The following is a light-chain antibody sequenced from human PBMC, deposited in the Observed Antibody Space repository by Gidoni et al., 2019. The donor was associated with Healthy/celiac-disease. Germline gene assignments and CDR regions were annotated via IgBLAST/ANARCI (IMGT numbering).Light chain of an antibody. CDR3: TSYTSSSTLI. V-gene: IGLV2-14*03. CDR1: SSDVEAYNY. Sequence: QSALTQPASLSGSTAQSITISCTGTSSDVEAYNYVSWYQQHPGKAPKLMIYDVTNRASGVSNRFSGSKSGNTASLTISGLQAEDEADYYCTSYTSSSTLIFGGGTKVTVL. CDR2: DVT. J-gene: IGLJ2*01.